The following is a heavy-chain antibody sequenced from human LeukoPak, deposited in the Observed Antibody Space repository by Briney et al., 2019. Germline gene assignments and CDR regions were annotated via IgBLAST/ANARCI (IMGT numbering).Heavy chain of an antibody. Sequence: SETLSLTCTVSGGSISSGSDYFWDWIRQPPGKGLEWIGDIHYTGITDYNPSLKSRVTISVDTSRNQFSLKLTSVTATDAAVYFCARHGRHGDYSYWGQGTLVTVSS. D-gene: IGHD4-17*01. CDR2: IHYTGIT. V-gene: IGHV4-39*01. CDR1: GGSISSGSDYF. CDR3: ARHGRHGDYSY. J-gene: IGHJ4*02.